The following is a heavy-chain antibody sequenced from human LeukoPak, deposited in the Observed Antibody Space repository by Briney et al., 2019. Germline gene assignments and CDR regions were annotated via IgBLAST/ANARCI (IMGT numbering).Heavy chain of an antibody. D-gene: IGHD6-19*01. Sequence: PGGSLRLSCAASGFTFSNYAMSWVRQAPGKGLEWVSVISGSGGSTYYADSVKGRFTTSRDNSKNTLYLQMNSLRAEDTAVYYCAKDGPYSSGWRDWFDPWGQGTLVTVSS. CDR1: GFTFSNYA. V-gene: IGHV3-23*01. CDR2: ISGSGGST. CDR3: AKDGPYSSGWRDWFDP. J-gene: IGHJ5*02.